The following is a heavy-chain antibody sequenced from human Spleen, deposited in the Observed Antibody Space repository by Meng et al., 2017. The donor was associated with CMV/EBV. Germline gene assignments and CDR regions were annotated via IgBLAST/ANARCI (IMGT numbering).Heavy chain of an antibody. CDR2: IYTSGST. Sequence: QVLRQESGPGRVKPSQTLSLTCTVSGGSISSGSYYWSWIRQPAGKGLEWIGRIYTSGSTNYNSSLKSRVTISVDTSKNQFSLKLSSVTAADTAVYYCARVAYSNWFDPWGQGTLVTVSS. CDR3: ARVAYSNWFDP. CDR1: GGSISSGSYY. J-gene: IGHJ5*02. V-gene: IGHV4-61*02. D-gene: IGHD4-11*01.